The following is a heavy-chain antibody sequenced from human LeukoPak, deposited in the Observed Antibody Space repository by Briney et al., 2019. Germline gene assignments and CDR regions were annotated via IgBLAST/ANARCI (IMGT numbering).Heavy chain of an antibody. Sequence: GRSLRLSCAASGFTFSNYGMHWVRQAPGRWLEWVAFISYDGSNKYYADSVKGRFTISRDNSKNTLYLQMNSLRAEDTAVYYCAKDPRRYSRTGGYFDYWGQGTLVTVSS. CDR2: ISYDGSNK. V-gene: IGHV3-30*18. J-gene: IGHJ4*02. CDR3: AKDPRRYSRTGGYFDY. D-gene: IGHD6-13*01. CDR1: GFTFSNYG.